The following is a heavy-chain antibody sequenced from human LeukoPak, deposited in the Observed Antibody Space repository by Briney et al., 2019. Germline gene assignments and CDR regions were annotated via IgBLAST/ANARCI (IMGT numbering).Heavy chain of an antibody. CDR3: ARDSRDCGDYKV. CDR2: IKQDGSEK. V-gene: IGHV3-7*01. CDR1: EFTFSSYW. Sequence: GGSLRLSCAASEFTFSSYWMSWVRQAPGKGLEWVASIKQDGSEKYYVDSVKGRVTISRDNAKNSLYLQMNSLRAEDTAVYYCARDSRDCGDYKVWGQGTLVTVSS. J-gene: IGHJ4*02. D-gene: IGHD4-17*01.